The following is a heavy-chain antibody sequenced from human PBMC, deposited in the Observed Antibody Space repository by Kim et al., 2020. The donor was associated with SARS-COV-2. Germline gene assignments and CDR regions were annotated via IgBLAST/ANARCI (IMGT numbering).Heavy chain of an antibody. CDR3: AKGCLSTSCYTTFDY. V-gene: IGHV3-23*01. Sequence: GGSLRLSCAASGFTFSSYAMSWVRQAPGKGLEWVSAISGSGGSTYYADSVKGRFTISRDNSKNTLYLQMNSLRAEDTAVYYCAKGCLSTSCYTTFDYWGQGTLVTVSS. CDR2: ISGSGGST. D-gene: IGHD2-2*02. CDR1: GFTFSSYA. J-gene: IGHJ4*02.